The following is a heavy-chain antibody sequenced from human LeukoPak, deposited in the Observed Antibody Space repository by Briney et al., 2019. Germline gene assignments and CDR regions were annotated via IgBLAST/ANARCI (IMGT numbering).Heavy chain of an antibody. Sequence: ASVTVSCKASGYTFTIYYMHWVRQAPGQGLEWMGIINPSGGSTSYAQKFQGRVTMTRDTSTSTVYMELSSLRSEDTAVYYCARDKGPVTKFDYWGQGTLVTVSS. J-gene: IGHJ4*02. CDR2: INPSGGST. D-gene: IGHD5-18*01. CDR1: GYTFTIYY. CDR3: ARDKGPVTKFDY. V-gene: IGHV1-46*01.